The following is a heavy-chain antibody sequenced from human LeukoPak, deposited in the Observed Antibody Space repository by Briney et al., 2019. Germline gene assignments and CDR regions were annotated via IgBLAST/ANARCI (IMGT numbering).Heavy chain of an antibody. D-gene: IGHD2-8*02. J-gene: IGHJ3*02. CDR2: IIPIFGTA. CDR1: GGTFSSYA. CDR3: ARPQCCIDDAFDI. V-gene: IGHV1-69*01. Sequence: SVKVSCKASGGTFSSYAISWVRQAPGQGLEWMGGIIPIFGTANYAQKFQGRVTVTADESTSTAYMELSSLRSEDTAVYYCARPQCCIDDAFDIWGQGTMVTVSS.